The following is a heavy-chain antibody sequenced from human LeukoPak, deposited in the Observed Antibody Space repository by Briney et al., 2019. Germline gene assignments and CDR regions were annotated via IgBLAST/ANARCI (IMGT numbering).Heavy chain of an antibody. CDR2: IKQDGSEK. V-gene: IGHV3-7*01. CDR3: ARDGPGFCSGGRCYYYYMDV. Sequence: GGSLRLSCAASGFTFSSYWMSWVRQAPGKGLEWVANIKQDGSEKYYVDSVKGRFTISRDNAKNSLYLQMNSLRAEDTAVYYRARDGPGFCSGGRCYYYYMDVWGKGTPVTVSS. CDR1: GFTFSSYW. D-gene: IGHD2-15*01. J-gene: IGHJ6*03.